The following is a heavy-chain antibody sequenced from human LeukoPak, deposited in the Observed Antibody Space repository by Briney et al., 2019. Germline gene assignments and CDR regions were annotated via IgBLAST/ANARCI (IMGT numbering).Heavy chain of an antibody. CDR3: AKVEREDYYDSSGYYYFDY. CDR1: GFTFSSYA. J-gene: IGHJ4*02. D-gene: IGHD3-22*01. Sequence: GGSLRLSCAASGFTFSSYAMSWVRQAPGKGLKWVSAISGSGGSTYYADSVKGRFTISRDNSKNTLYLQMNSLRAEDTAVYYCAKVEREDYYDSSGYYYFDYWGQGTLVTVSS. V-gene: IGHV3-23*01. CDR2: ISGSGGST.